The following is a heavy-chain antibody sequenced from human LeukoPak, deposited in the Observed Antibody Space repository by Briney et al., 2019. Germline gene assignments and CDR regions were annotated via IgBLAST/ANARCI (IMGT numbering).Heavy chain of an antibody. CDR1: GGTFSSYA. Sequence: ASVKVSCKASGGTFSSYAISWVRQAPGQGLEWMGGIIPTFGTANYAQKFQGRVTITTDESTSTAYMELSSLRSEDTAVYYCARDRYCGGDCYLGSAFDIWGQGTMVTVSS. CDR2: IIPTFGTA. CDR3: ARDRYCGGDCYLGSAFDI. V-gene: IGHV1-69*05. D-gene: IGHD2-21*01. J-gene: IGHJ3*02.